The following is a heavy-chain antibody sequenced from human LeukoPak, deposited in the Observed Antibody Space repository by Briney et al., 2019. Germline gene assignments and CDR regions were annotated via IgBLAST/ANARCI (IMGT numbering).Heavy chain of an antibody. V-gene: IGHV5-51*01. D-gene: IGHD3-22*01. Sequence: GESLKISCKGSGYSFTSYWIGWVRRMPGKGLEWMGIIYPGDSDTRYSPSFQGQVTISADKSVRTAYLQWSSLKASDTAMYYCARPNITSYYDSRGYDAFDVWGQGTMVTVSS. J-gene: IGHJ3*01. CDR2: IYPGDSDT. CDR3: ARPNITSYYDSRGYDAFDV. CDR1: GYSFTSYW.